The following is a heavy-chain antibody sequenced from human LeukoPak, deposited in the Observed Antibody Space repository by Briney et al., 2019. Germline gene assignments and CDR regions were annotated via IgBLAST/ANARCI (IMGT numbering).Heavy chain of an antibody. D-gene: IGHD3-9*01. Sequence: GASVKVSCKASGYTFTSYGISWVRQAPGQGLEWMGWISAYNGNTNYAQKLQGRVTMTTDTSASTAYMELRSLRSDDTAVYCCARPSSYYDILTGPTPYYFDYWGQGTLVTVSS. V-gene: IGHV1-18*01. CDR3: ARPSSYYDILTGPTPYYFDY. J-gene: IGHJ4*02. CDR2: ISAYNGNT. CDR1: GYTFTSYG.